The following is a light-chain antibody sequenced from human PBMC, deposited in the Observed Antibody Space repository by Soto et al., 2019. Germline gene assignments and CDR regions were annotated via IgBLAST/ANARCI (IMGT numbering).Light chain of an antibody. CDR3: QQSYSTPWT. CDR1: QSITTY. J-gene: IGKJ1*01. Sequence: DTQITQSPSSLSASVGDRVTITCRASQSITTYLNWYQQKPGKAPKLLIYAASSLQSGVPSRFSGSGSGTDFTLTISSLQPEDFATYYCQQSYSTPWTFGQGTKVEIK. V-gene: IGKV1-39*01. CDR2: AAS.